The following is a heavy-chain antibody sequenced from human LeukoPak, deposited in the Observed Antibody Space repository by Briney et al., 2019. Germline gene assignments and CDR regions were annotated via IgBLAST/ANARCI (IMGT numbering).Heavy chain of an antibody. CDR2: IRYDGSNK. CDR1: GLTFSSYG. D-gene: IGHD3-22*01. CDR3: AKALAYYYYDSSGYSQAQ. J-gene: IGHJ4*02. Sequence: PGGSLRLSCAASGLTFSSYGMHWVRQAPGKGLEWVAFIRYDGSNKYYADSVKGRFTISRDNSKNTLYLQMNSLRAEDTAVYYCAKALAYYYYDSSGYSQAQWGQGTLVTVSS. V-gene: IGHV3-30*02.